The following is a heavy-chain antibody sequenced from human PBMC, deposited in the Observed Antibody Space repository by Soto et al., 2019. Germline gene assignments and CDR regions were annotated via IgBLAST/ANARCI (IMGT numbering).Heavy chain of an antibody. V-gene: IGHV3-30*03. J-gene: IGHJ6*02. CDR2: ISYDESNK. CDR3: ATDVTRKGHYYYGMDV. CDR1: GFTFSDYG. D-gene: IGHD2-2*01. Sequence: QEQLVESGGGVVQPGRSLRLSCAASGFTFSDYGMHRVRQAPGKGLEWVAVISYDESNKYSADSVKGRFTISRDNSKNTLYLQMNSLRAEDTAVYYCATDVTRKGHYYYGMDVWGQGITVTVSS.